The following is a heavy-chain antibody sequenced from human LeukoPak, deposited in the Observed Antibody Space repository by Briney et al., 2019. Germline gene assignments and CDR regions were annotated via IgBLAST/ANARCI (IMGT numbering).Heavy chain of an antibody. CDR2: ISPNSGGT. Sequence: ASVKVSCKASGYTFTGYYMHWVRQAPGQGLEWMGWISPNSGGTNYAQKFQGRVTMTRDTSISTAYMELSSLRSEDTAVYYCASARQRHCTNGVCPSLTDSWGQGTLVTVSS. J-gene: IGHJ4*02. CDR1: GYTFTGYY. V-gene: IGHV1-2*02. CDR3: ASARQRHCTNGVCPSLTDS. D-gene: IGHD2-8*01.